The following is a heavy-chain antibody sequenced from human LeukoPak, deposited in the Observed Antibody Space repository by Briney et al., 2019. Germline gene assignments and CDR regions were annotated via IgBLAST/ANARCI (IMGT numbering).Heavy chain of an antibody. CDR1: RFTFSDYW. CDR2: INKDGSEK. Sequence: GGSLRLYCAVSRFTFSDYWMRWVRQAPGKGLEWVAAINKDGSEKQYVDSVKGRFTISRDNAKNSVYLQMTSLGAEDTAVYYCATYTQYFGAPGGADYWGLGTLVTVSS. V-gene: IGHV3-7*01. J-gene: IGHJ4*02. CDR3: ATYTQYFGAPGGADY. D-gene: IGHD2-8*02.